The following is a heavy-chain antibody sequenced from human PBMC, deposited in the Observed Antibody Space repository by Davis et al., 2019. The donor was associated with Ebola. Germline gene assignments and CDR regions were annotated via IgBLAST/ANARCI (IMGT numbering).Heavy chain of an antibody. Sequence: PSETLSLTCAVYGGSFSGYYWSWIRQPPGKGLEWIGEINHSGSTNYNPSLKSRVTISVDTSKNQFSLKLSSVTAADTAVYYCARVECSSTSCYPNPYYFDYWGQGTLVTVSS. J-gene: IGHJ4*02. CDR3: ARVECSSTSCYPNPYYFDY. D-gene: IGHD2-2*01. V-gene: IGHV4-34*01. CDR2: INHSGST. CDR1: GGSFSGYY.